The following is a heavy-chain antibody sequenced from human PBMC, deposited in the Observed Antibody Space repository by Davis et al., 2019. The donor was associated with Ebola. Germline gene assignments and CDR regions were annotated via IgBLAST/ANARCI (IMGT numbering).Heavy chain of an antibody. D-gene: IGHD3-16*01. J-gene: IGHJ4*02. CDR3: ARDYAVGSLDY. Sequence: ASVKVSCKASGYTFSSYGMSWVRQAPGQGLEWMGWISAYNGNTNYAQKLQGRVTMTTDTSTSTAYMELRSLRSDDTAVYYCARDYAVGSLDYWGQGTLVTVSS. V-gene: IGHV1-18*01. CDR2: ISAYNGNT. CDR1: GYTFSSYG.